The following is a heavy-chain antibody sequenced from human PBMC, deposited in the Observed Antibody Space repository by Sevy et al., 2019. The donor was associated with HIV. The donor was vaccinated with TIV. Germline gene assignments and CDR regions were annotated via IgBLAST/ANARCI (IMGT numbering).Heavy chain of an antibody. V-gene: IGHV3-23*01. CDR2: ISGSGGST. D-gene: IGHD6-19*01. CDR3: AKGPARGKAGIAVAGAPDY. CDR1: GFTFSSYA. Sequence: GGSLRLSCAASGFTFSSYAMSWVRQAPGKGLEWVSAISGSGGSTYYADSVKGRFTISRDNSKNTLYLQMNSLGAEETAVYYCAKGPARGKAGIAVAGAPDYWGQGTLVTVSS. J-gene: IGHJ4*02.